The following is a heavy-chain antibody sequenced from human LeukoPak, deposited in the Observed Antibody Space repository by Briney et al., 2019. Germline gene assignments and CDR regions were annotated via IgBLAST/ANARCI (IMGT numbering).Heavy chain of an antibody. Sequence: ASVKVSCKASGYTFTSYGISWMRQAPGQGLEWMGGIIPIFGTANYAQKFQGRVTITTDESTSTAYMELSSLRSEDTAVYYCASQRGYSYGPYYFDYWGQGTLVTVSS. CDR1: GYTFTSYG. D-gene: IGHD5-18*01. J-gene: IGHJ4*02. CDR3: ASQRGYSYGPYYFDY. CDR2: IIPIFGTA. V-gene: IGHV1-69*05.